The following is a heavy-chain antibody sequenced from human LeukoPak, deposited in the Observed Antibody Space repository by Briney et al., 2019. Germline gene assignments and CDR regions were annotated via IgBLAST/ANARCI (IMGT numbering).Heavy chain of an antibody. V-gene: IGHV3-33*01. CDR2: IWHDGSKE. Sequence: GGSLRLSCAASGFTFTRCGFHCVRQAPGKGLEWVSVIWHDGSKEYYADSVKGRFTISRDNSKNMLYLQMYGLRIGVRVADHCAMPGCSTSSCYDFWGQGTLVTVSS. CDR1: GFTFTRCG. CDR3: AMPGCSTSSCYDF. D-gene: IGHD2-2*01. J-gene: IGHJ4*02.